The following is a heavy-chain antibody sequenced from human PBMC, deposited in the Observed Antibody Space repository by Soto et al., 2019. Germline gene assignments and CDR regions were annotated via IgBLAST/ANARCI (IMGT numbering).Heavy chain of an antibody. CDR2: ISYDGSNK. D-gene: IGHD6-13*01. CDR3: AKDAPPKQQRDGRVDY. CDR1: GFTLSNYG. Sequence: QVQLVESGGGVVQPGRSLRLSCAVSGFTLSNYGMHWVRQAPGKGLEWVAVISYDGSNKFYADSVKGRFTISRDNPKNTLYLQMDSLRPEDTAVYYCAKDAPPKQQRDGRVDYWGQGTLVTVSS. J-gene: IGHJ4*02. V-gene: IGHV3-30*18.